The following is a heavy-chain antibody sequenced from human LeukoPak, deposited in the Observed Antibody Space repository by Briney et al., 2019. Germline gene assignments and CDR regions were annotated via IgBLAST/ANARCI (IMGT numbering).Heavy chain of an antibody. CDR3: ASRVYAQDAFDI. Sequence: PGGSLRLSCAASGFTFSKYWMSWVRQAPGKGLEWVANIKQDGSEKYYVESVKGRFTISRDNAKNSLYLQVNSLRAEDTAVYYCASRVYAQDAFDIWGQGTMVTVSS. D-gene: IGHD2-8*01. CDR2: IKQDGSEK. J-gene: IGHJ3*02. CDR1: GFTFSKYW. V-gene: IGHV3-7*01.